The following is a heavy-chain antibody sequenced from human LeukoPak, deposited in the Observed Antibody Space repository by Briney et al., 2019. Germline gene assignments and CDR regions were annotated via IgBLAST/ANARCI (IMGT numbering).Heavy chain of an antibody. CDR2: IYYSGST. CDR1: GGSISSYY. Sequence: PSETLSLTCTVSGGSISSYYWSWIRQPPGKGLEWIGYIYYSGSTNYNPSLKSRVTISVDTSKNQFSLKLSSVTAADTAVYYCARGAYPPGYYMDVWGKGTTVTVSS. CDR3: ARGAYPPGYYMDV. V-gene: IGHV4-59*01. J-gene: IGHJ6*03.